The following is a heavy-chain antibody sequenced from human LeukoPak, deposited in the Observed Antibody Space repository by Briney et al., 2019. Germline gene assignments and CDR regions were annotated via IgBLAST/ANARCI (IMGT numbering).Heavy chain of an antibody. CDR1: GGTFSSYT. CDR3: ATSRTIFGVVRSFDP. CDR2: IIPILGIA. J-gene: IGHJ5*02. V-gene: IGHV1-69*02. Sequence: ASVKVSCKASGGTFSSYTISWVRQAPGQGLEWMGRIIPILGIANYAQKFQGRVTITADKSTSTAYMELSSLRSEGTAVYYCATSRTIFGVVRSFDPWGQGTLVTVSS. D-gene: IGHD3-3*01.